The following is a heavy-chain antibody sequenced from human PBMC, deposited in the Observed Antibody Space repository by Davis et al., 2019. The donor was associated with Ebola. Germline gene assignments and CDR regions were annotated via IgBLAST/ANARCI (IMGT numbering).Heavy chain of an antibody. J-gene: IGHJ4*02. CDR3: AKGIYCSSTTCYFDY. CDR2: ISGSGGST. D-gene: IGHD2-2*01. V-gene: IGHV3-23*01. CDR1: GFTFSTHA. Sequence: GGSLRLSCAASGFTFSTHAFNWVRQAPGKGLEWVSAISGSGGSTYYADSVKGRFTISRDNSKNTLYLQMSSLRAEGTAVYYCAKGIYCSSTTCYFDYWGLGTLVTVSS.